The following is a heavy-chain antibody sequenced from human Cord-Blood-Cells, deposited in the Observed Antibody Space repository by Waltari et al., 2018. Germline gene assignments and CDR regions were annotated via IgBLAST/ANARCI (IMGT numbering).Heavy chain of an antibody. D-gene: IGHD5-18*01. Sequence: QVQLQQWGAGLLKPSETLSLTCAVDGGSFSGYYWSWIRQPPGKGLEWIGEINHSGSTNYNPSLKSRVTISVDTSKNQFSLKLSSVTAADTAVYYCARGGVTAMAYYWYFDLWGRGTLVTVSS. CDR2: INHSGST. CDR3: ARGGVTAMAYYWYFDL. CDR1: GGSFSGYY. V-gene: IGHV4-34*01. J-gene: IGHJ2*01.